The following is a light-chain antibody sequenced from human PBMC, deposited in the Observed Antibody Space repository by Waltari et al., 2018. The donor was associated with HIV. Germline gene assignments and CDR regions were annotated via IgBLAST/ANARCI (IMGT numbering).Light chain of an antibody. CDR2: EAS. J-gene: IGKJ1*01. CDR1: QRIGSD. CDR3: QQYNNWPLWT. Sequence: IVMTQSPATLYVSPGERATLSCRASQRIGSDLAWYQQKPGQAPRLLMYEASTRATCTPARFSGRGSGTEFTLTISNLQSEDFAIYYCQQYNNWPLWTFGQGTKVDFK. V-gene: IGKV3-15*01.